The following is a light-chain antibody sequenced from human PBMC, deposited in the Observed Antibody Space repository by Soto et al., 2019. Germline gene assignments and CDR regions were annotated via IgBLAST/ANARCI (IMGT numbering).Light chain of an antibody. CDR1: SSNIGRNY. CDR2: RNN. V-gene: IGLV1-47*01. Sequence: QPVLTRGPAAFWSPGPKVAIPFFGGSSNIGRNYVYRYPHLTGPAPKLPIYRNNQRPSGVLDRFSGSKPGTSASLAISGLRSEDEADYYCAACDDCLSGPGVFGTGTMVTVL. J-gene: IGLJ1*01. CDR3: AACDDCLSGPGV.